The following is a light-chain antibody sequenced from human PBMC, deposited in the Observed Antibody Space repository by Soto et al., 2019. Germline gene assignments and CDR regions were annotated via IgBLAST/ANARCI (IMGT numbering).Light chain of an antibody. V-gene: IGKV3-20*01. CDR3: QQYGCSPRVT. CDR1: QSVSSSY. Sequence: EIVLTQSPGTLSLSTGERATLSCRASQSVSSSYLAWYQQKPGQAPRLLIYGASSRATGIPDRFSGSGSGTDFTLTISRLEPEDFAVYHCQQYGCSPRVTFGQGTRLEIK. CDR2: GAS. J-gene: IGKJ5*01.